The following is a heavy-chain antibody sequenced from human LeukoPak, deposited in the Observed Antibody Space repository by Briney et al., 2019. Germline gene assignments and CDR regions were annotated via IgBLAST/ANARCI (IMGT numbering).Heavy chain of an antibody. V-gene: IGHV3-20*04. Sequence: PGGSLRLSCAASGFTFDDYGMSWVRQAPGKGLEWVSGIYRNGDSTGYADSVEGRFTISRDNAKNSLYLQMDSLRAEDTALYYCARDHKGGDGADAFDIWGHGTMVTVSS. CDR1: GFTFDDYG. D-gene: IGHD5-24*01. CDR2: IYRNGDST. CDR3: ARDHKGGDGADAFDI. J-gene: IGHJ3*02.